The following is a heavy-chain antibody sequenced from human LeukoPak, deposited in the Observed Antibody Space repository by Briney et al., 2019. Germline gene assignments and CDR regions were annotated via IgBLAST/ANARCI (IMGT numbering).Heavy chain of an antibody. CDR1: GYSISSGYY. CDR2: IYHSGRT. J-gene: IGHJ4*02. CDR3: ARQTSGYSYGPKFDY. Sequence: SETLSLTCTVSGYSISSGYYWGWIRQPPGKGLEWIGSIYHSGRTYYNPSLKSRVTISVDTSKNQFSLKLSSVTAADTAVYYCARQTSGYSYGPKFDYWGQGTLVTVSS. D-gene: IGHD5-18*01. V-gene: IGHV4-38-2*02.